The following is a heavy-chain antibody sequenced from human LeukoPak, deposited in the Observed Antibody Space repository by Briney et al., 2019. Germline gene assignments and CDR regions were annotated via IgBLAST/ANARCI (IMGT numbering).Heavy chain of an antibody. V-gene: IGHV4-59*01. CDR2: IYYSGST. D-gene: IGHD3-3*01. Sequence: PSETLSLTCTVSGGSISSYYWSWIRQPPGKGLEWIGYIYYSGSTNYTPSLKSRVTISVDTSKNQFSLKLSSVTAADTAVYYCARVTDLESGYYDFWSGSSRAFDIWGQGTMVTVSS. CDR3: ARVTDLESGYYDFWSGSSRAFDI. J-gene: IGHJ3*02. CDR1: GGSISSYY.